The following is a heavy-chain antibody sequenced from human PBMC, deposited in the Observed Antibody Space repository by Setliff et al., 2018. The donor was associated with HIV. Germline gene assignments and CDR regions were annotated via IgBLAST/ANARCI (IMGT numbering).Heavy chain of an antibody. CDR3: ARAWDYLWGSSYDY. D-gene: IGHD3-16*01. V-gene: IGHV3-48*04. CDR1: GFTFSSYS. J-gene: IGHJ4*02. CDR2: ISSAATII. Sequence: GGSLRLSCAASGFTFSSYSMNWVRQTPGKGLEWVSYISSAATIISYADSVKGRFTISRANAKNSLYLQMNRRRAEDTAVYYCARAWDYLWGSSYDYWGQGTLVTVSS.